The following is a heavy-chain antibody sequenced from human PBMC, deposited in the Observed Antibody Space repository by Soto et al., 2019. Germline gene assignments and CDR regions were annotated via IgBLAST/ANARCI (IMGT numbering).Heavy chain of an antibody. CDR2: IFSGGST. CDR1: GFTVSSNY. V-gene: IGHV3-53*01. J-gene: IGHJ2*01. CDR3: AREDSLTGSTSGYFDL. D-gene: IGHD1-1*01. Sequence: EVQLVESGGGLIQPGGSLRLSCAASGFTVSSNYMSWVRQAPGKGLDWVSVIFSGGSTYYADSVKGRFTISRDNSKNTLYLQMNSLRAEDTAVYYCAREDSLTGSTSGYFDLWGRGTLVTVSS.